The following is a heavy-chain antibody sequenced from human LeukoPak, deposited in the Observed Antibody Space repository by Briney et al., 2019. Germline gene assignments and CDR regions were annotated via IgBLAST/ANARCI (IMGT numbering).Heavy chain of an antibody. D-gene: IGHD3-22*01. Sequence: PGGSLRLSCAASGFTFNNYGMHWVRQAPGKGLEWVAFIRYDGSNKYYADSVKGRFTISRDNSKNTLYLQMNSLRAEDTAVYYCAKWSSVLHYYDSSLHFDYWGQGTLVTVSS. CDR3: AKWSSVLHYYDSSLHFDY. J-gene: IGHJ4*02. V-gene: IGHV3-30*02. CDR2: IRYDGSNK. CDR1: GFTFNNYG.